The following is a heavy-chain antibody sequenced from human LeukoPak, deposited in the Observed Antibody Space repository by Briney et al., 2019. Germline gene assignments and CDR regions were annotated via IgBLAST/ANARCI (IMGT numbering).Heavy chain of an antibody. D-gene: IGHD6-13*01. Sequence: PSETLSLTCTVSGGSIRSSYYYWGWIRQPPGKGLEWIGSIYDSGSTYYNPSLKSRVTISVDTSKNQFSLNLSSVTAADTAVYYCARDPPGEAAAGLGWGQGTLVTVSS. CDR3: ARDPPGEAAAGLG. CDR1: GGSIRSSYYY. V-gene: IGHV4-39*07. CDR2: IYDSGST. J-gene: IGHJ4*02.